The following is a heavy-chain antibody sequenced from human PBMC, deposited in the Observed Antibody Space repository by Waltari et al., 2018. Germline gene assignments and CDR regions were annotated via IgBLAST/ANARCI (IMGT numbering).Heavy chain of an antibody. V-gene: IGHV1-69*01. J-gene: IGHJ6*02. D-gene: IGHD3-3*01. CDR3: TIFGVGMDV. Sequence: QVQLVQSGAEVKKPGSSVKVPCKASGGTFSRYALSWVRQAPGQGLEWMGGIIPIFGTANYAQKFQGRVTITADESTSTAYMELSSLRSEDTAVYYCTIFGVGMDVWGQGTTVTVSS. CDR1: GGTFSRYA. CDR2: IIPIFGTA.